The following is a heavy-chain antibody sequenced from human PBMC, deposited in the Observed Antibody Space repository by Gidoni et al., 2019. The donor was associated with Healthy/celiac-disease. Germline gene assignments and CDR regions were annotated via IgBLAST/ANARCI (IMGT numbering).Heavy chain of an antibody. V-gene: IGHV4-30-4*01. CDR3: ARVSECSGGSCYGINWFDP. Sequence: QVQLQASGPGLVQPSQTLSLTCPFSAGSISSGDYYWSWIRQPPGTGLEWIGYIYYSGSTYYNTSLKSRVTISVDTSKNQFSLKLSSVTAADTAVYYCARVSECSGGSCYGINWFDPWGQGTLVTVSS. D-gene: IGHD2-15*01. CDR2: IYYSGST. CDR1: AGSISSGDYY. J-gene: IGHJ5*02.